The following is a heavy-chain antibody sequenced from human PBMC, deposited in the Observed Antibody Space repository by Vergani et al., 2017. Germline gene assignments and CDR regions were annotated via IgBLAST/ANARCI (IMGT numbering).Heavy chain of an antibody. CDR3: AGGRGDNWYVDL. V-gene: IGHV4-39*01. Sequence: QLQLQESGPGLVKPSETLSLICPVSGRSINPSSSFWGWIRQSPGKGLEWIGSFIYVGRSYYIPSLQSRATVVVDTSKNQFSLNLTSVTAADTAVYYCAGGRGDNWYVDLWGRGTLVAVSS. D-gene: IGHD3-16*01. J-gene: IGHJ2*01. CDR2: FIYVGRS. CDR1: GRSINPSSSF.